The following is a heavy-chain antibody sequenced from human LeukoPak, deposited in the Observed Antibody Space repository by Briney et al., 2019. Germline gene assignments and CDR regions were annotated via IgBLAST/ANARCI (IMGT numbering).Heavy chain of an antibody. CDR3: ARAEGSGSSFDY. Sequence: GGSLRLSCAASGFTFSSYAMSWVRQAPGKGLEWVSAISGSDYSTYYADSVKGRFTISRDTSKNTLYLQMNSLRVEDTAVYYCARAEGSGSSFDYWGQGTLVTVSS. J-gene: IGHJ4*02. CDR1: GFTFSSYA. D-gene: IGHD3-10*01. CDR2: ISGSDYST. V-gene: IGHV3-23*01.